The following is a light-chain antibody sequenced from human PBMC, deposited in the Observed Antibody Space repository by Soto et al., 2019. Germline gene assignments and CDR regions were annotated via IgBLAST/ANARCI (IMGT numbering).Light chain of an antibody. J-gene: IGLJ2*01. V-gene: IGLV2-14*01. CDR3: SSYATSSAVV. CDR2: DVS. CDR1: SSDVGYYYS. Sequence: QSVLTQPASVSGSPGQSITISCTGTSSDVGYYYSVSWYQQHPGKAPKLMIYDVSNRPSGVSNRFSGSKSGNTASLTISGLQAEDEADYHCSSYATSSAVVFGGGTKVTVL.